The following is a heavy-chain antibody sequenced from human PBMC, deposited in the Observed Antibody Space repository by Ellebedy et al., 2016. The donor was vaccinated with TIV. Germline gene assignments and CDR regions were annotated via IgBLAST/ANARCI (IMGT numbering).Heavy chain of an antibody. Sequence: SETLSLTCAVYGGSFSGYYWSWVRQPPGKGLEWIGEVNQIGRTNYHPSLKSRVTISVDRSKNQFSLRLSSVTAADTAVYYCAEGRSGWYYFDYWGQGTLVTVSS. J-gene: IGHJ4*02. CDR2: VNQIGRT. CDR3: AEGRSGWYYFDY. V-gene: IGHV4-34*01. D-gene: IGHD6-19*01. CDR1: GGSFSGYY.